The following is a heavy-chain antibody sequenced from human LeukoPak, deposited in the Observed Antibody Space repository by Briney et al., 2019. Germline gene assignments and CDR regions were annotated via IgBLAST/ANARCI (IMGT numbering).Heavy chain of an antibody. D-gene: IGHD3-3*01. V-gene: IGHV4-30-2*01. CDR2: IYHSGST. CDR1: GGSISSGGYS. CDR3: ASRNQDFWSGYWDV. J-gene: IGHJ6*02. Sequence: SQTLSLTCAVSGGSISSGGYSWSWIRQPPGKGLEWIGYIYHSGSTYYNPSLKSRVTISVDRSKNQFSLKLSFVTAADTAVYYCASRNQDFWSGYWDVWGQGTTVTVSS.